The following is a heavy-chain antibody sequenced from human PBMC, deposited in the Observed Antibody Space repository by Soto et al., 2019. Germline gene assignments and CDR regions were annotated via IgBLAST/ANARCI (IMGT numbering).Heavy chain of an antibody. V-gene: IGHV5-51*01. Sequence: PGESLKISCKASGYSFNSYWIGWVRQMPGKGLEWMGIVHPGNSDIRYSPSSQGQVAVSVDRSISTAYLQWSSLKASGTAMYYCAALTGATFHWGQGTLVTVSS. J-gene: IGHJ4*02. CDR3: AALTGATFH. D-gene: IGHD1-20*01. CDR1: GYSFNSYW. CDR2: VHPGNSDI.